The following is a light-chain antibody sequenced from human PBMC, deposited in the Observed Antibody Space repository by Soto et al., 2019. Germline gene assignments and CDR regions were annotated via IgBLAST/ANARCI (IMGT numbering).Light chain of an antibody. Sequence: QSVLTQPPSVSAAPGQKVTISCSGSSSNIGNNYVSWYQQLPGTAPTLRIYDNNKRPSGIPDRFSGSKSGTSATLAITGLQTGDEADYYCGTWDSSLSAHYVFGTGTKGTVL. V-gene: IGLV1-51*01. CDR2: DNN. CDR1: SSNIGNNY. J-gene: IGLJ1*01. CDR3: GTWDSSLSAHYV.